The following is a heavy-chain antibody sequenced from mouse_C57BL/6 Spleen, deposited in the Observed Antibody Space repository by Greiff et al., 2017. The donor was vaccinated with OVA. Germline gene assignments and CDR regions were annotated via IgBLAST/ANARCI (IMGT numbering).Heavy chain of an antibody. CDR2: IWRGGST. CDR1: GFSLTSYG. D-gene: IGHD4-1*01. V-gene: IGHV2-5*01. J-gene: IGHJ4*01. Sequence: VQLHQSGPGLVQPSQSLSITCTVSGFSLTSYGVHWVRQSPGKGLEWLGVIWRGGSTDYNAAFMSRLSITKDNSKSQVFFKMNSLQADDTAIYYCATLPGTGEGLYAMDYWGQGTSVTVSS. CDR3: ATLPGTGEGLYAMDY.